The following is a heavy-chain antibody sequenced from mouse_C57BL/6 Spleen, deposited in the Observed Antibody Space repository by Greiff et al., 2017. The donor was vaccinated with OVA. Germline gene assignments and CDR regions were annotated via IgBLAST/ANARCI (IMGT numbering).Heavy chain of an antibody. CDR2: ISYDGSN. D-gene: IGHD4-1*01. J-gene: IGHJ3*01. Sequence: EVKLMESGPGLVKPSQSLSLTCSVTGYSITRGYYWNWIRQFPGNKLEWMGYISYDGSNNYNPSLKNRISITRDTSKNQFFLKLNSVTTEDTATYYCSNWDVAWFAYWGQGTLVTVSA. CDR3: SNWDVAWFAY. V-gene: IGHV3-6*01. CDR1: GYSITRGYY.